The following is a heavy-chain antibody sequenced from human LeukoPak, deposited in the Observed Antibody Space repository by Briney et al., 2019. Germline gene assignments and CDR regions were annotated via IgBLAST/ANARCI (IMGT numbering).Heavy chain of an antibody. Sequence: GGSLRLSCAASGSTFDDYAMHWVRQAPGKGLEWVSGISWNSGSIGYADSVKGRFTISRDNAKNSLYLQMNSLRAEDTALYYCAKALSSGWYEAFDIWGQGTMVTVSS. J-gene: IGHJ3*02. V-gene: IGHV3-9*01. CDR3: AKALSSGWYEAFDI. CDR2: ISWNSGSI. D-gene: IGHD6-19*01. CDR1: GSTFDDYA.